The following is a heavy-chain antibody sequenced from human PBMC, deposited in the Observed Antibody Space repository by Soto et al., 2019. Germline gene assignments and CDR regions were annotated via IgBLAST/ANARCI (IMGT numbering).Heavy chain of an antibody. CDR3: AHSVVAGLGYYFDY. D-gene: IGHD6-19*01. CDR2: IYWDDDK. J-gene: IGHJ4*02. V-gene: IGHV2-5*02. Sequence: HITLKESGPTLVKPTQTLTLTCTFSGFSLSSTRVAVGWIRQPPGKALEWLALIYWDDDKRYSPFLKSRLTITKDTSKNPVVRTMTNMDPVDTATYYCAHSVVAGLGYYFDYWGQGTLVTVSS. CDR1: GFSLSSTRVA.